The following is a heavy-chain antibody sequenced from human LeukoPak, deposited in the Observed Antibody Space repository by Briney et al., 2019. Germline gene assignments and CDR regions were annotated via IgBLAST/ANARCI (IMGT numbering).Heavy chain of an antibody. CDR3: AREGSYDFWSGIWYFDL. V-gene: IGHV1-18*01. CDR2: ISAYNGNT. D-gene: IGHD3-3*01. CDR1: GYTFISYG. Sequence: GASVKVSCKASGYTFISYGISWVRQAPGQGLEWMGWISAYNGNTNYAQKLQGRVTMTTDTSTSTAYMELRSLRSDDTAVYYCAREGSYDFWSGIWYFDLWGRGNLVTVSS. J-gene: IGHJ2*01.